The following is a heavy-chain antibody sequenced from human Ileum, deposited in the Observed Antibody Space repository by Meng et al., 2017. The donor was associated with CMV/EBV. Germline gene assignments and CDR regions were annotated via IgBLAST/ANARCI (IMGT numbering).Heavy chain of an antibody. Sequence: ITFKESGPTLVKPTQTLTLTCTFSGFSLTTNVESVGWIRQPPGKALEWLALIHGGGGKQYSPSLQSRLTATRDTSKNQVVLTMTNMDPVDTATYYCVHRYSSSSGQVSWGQGTLVTISS. CDR3: VHRYSSSSGQVS. CDR1: GFSLTTNVES. J-gene: IGHJ5*02. V-gene: IGHV2-5*02. CDR2: IHGGGGK. D-gene: IGHD6-6*01.